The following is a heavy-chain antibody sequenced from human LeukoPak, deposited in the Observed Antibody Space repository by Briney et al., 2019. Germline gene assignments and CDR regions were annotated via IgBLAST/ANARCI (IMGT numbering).Heavy chain of an antibody. Sequence: GASVKVSCKASGGTFSSYAISWVRQAPGQGLEWMGGIIPIFGTANYAQKFQGRVTISTDESTSTAYMELSSLRSGDTAVYYCASSQDIVVVVAATADDGYAFDIWGQGTMVTVSS. CDR3: ASSQDIVVVVAATADDGYAFDI. CDR1: GGTFSSYA. CDR2: IIPIFGTA. D-gene: IGHD2-15*01. V-gene: IGHV1-69*05. J-gene: IGHJ3*02.